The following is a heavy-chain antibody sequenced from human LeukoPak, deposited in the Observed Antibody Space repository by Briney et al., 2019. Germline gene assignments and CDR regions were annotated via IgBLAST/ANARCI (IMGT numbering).Heavy chain of an antibody. CDR3: ARRRPRSFTMVRGNYMDV. V-gene: IGHV4-34*01. CDR2: INHSGST. J-gene: IGHJ6*03. CDR1: GGSFSGYY. Sequence: SETLSLTCAVYGGSFSGYYWSWIRQPPGRGLEWIGEINHSGSTNYNPSLKSRVTISVDTSKNQFSLKLSSVTAADTAVYYCARRRPRSFTMVRGNYMDVWGKGTTVAISS. D-gene: IGHD3-10*01.